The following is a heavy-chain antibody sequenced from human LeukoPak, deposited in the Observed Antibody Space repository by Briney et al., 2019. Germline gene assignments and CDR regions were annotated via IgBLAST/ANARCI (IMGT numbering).Heavy chain of an antibody. D-gene: IGHD3-3*01. J-gene: IGHJ6*02. V-gene: IGHV4-34*01. CDR3: ARVSHYDFWSGYFTKYYYGMDV. CDR1: GGSFSGYY. Sequence: SETLSLTCAVYGGSFSGYYLSWLRQPPGKGLEWIGEINHSGSTNYNPSLKSRVTISVDTSKNQFSLKLSSVTAADTAVYYCARVSHYDFWSGYFTKYYYGMDVWGQGTTVTVSS. CDR2: INHSGST.